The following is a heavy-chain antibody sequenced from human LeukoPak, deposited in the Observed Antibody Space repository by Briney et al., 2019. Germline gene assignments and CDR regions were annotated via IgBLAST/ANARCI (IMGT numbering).Heavy chain of an antibody. V-gene: IGHV3-23*01. CDR3: TRNSGWYGLS. CDR1: GFTLSSYE. J-gene: IGHJ1*01. Sequence: GGSLRLSCTVPGFTLSSYEMNWIRQAPGKGLEWVSSIDYDGGSGHYADSVKGRFTISRDNSNNTLFLHLNSLRGEDTAVYYCTRNSGWYGLSWGQGTLVTVSS. D-gene: IGHD6-19*01. CDR2: IDYDGGSG.